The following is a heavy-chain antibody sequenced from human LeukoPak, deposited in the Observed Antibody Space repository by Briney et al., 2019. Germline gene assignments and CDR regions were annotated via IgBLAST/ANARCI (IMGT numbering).Heavy chain of an antibody. Sequence: GGSLRLSCAASGFTFDDYAMHWVRQAPGKGLEWVSGISWNSGSIGYADSVKGRFTISRDNAKNSLYLQMNSLRAEDTAVYSCAKSSHAFGAFDIWGQGTMVTVSS. CDR1: GFTFDDYA. J-gene: IGHJ3*02. V-gene: IGHV3-9*01. CDR3: AKSSHAFGAFDI. CDR2: ISWNSGSI. D-gene: IGHD3-16*01.